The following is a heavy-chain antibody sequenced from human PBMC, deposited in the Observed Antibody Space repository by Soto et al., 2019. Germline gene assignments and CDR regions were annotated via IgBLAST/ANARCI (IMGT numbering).Heavy chain of an antibody. J-gene: IGHJ6*02. CDR3: ARDRRIAVAGTHYYYGVDV. CDR2: IWYDGSNK. CDR1: GFTFSSYG. V-gene: IGHV3-33*01. Sequence: GGSLRLSCAASGFTFSSYGMHWVRQAPGKGLEWVAVIWYDGSNKYYADSVKGRFTISRDNSKNTLYLQMNSLRAEDTAVYYCARDRRIAVAGTHYYYGVDVWGQGTTVTVSS. D-gene: IGHD6-19*01.